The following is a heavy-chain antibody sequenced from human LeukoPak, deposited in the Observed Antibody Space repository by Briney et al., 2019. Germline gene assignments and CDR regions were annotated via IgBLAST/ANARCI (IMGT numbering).Heavy chain of an antibody. V-gene: IGHV4-34*01. CDR2: INHSGST. Sequence: ASETLSLTCAVYGGSFSGYYWSWIRQPPGKGLEWIGEINHSGSTNYNPSLKSRVTISVDTSKNQFSLKLSSVTAADTAVYYCARGRPGYCSGGSCYSGTYFQHWGQGTLVTVSS. D-gene: IGHD2-15*01. J-gene: IGHJ1*01. CDR1: GGSFSGYY. CDR3: ARGRPGYCSGGSCYSGTYFQH.